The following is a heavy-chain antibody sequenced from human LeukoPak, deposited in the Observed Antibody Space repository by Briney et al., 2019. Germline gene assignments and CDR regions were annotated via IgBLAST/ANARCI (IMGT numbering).Heavy chain of an antibody. CDR3: ARDNFSTVVTVGNWFDP. Sequence: ASVKVSCKASGYTFTGYYMHRVRQAPGQGLEWMGWINPNSGGTNYAQKFQGRVTMTRDTSISTAYMELSRLRSDDTAVYYCARDNFSTVVTVGNWFDPWGQGTLVTVSS. V-gene: IGHV1-2*02. J-gene: IGHJ5*02. CDR1: GYTFTGYY. D-gene: IGHD4-23*01. CDR2: INPNSGGT.